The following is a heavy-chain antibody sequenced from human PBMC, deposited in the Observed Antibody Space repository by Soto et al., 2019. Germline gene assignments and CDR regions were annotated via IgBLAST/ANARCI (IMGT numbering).Heavy chain of an antibody. CDR1: GGTFSSYA. V-gene: IGHV1-18*01. CDR3: ARAKSAAYYFDY. Sequence: ASVKVSCKASGGTFSSYAISWVRQAPGQGLEWMGWISPYDGNTNYAQNLQGRVTMTTDTSTSTAYMELRSLRSDDTAVYYCARAKSAAYYFDYWGQGTLVTVSS. CDR2: ISPYDGNT. J-gene: IGHJ4*02. D-gene: IGHD2-2*01.